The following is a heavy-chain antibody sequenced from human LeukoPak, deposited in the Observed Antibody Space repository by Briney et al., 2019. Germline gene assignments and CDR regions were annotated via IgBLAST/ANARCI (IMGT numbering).Heavy chain of an antibody. CDR1: GYTFTSYA. CDR3: TRANKAGNNYDSSGYYLKY. CDR2: INAGNGNT. V-gene: IGHV1-3*01. Sequence: ASVKVSCKASGYTFTSYAMHWVRQAPGQRLEWMGWINAGNGNTKYSQKFQGRVTITRDTSASTAYMELSSLRSEDTAVYYCTRANKAGNNYDSSGYYLKYWGQGTLVTVSS. J-gene: IGHJ4*02. D-gene: IGHD3-22*01.